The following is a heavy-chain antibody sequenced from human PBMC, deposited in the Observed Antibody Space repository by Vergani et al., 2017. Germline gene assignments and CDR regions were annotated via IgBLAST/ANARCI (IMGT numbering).Heavy chain of an antibody. Sequence: EVQLVQSGAEVKKPGESLKISCKGSGYSFTSYWIGWVRQMPGKGLEWMGIIYRGDSDTRYSQSFQGQVTISADKSIRTAYLRWSSLKASETAMYYCARPNMITFGGVIVPYFFDYWGQGTLVTVSS. J-gene: IGHJ4*02. CDR1: GYSFTSYW. CDR2: IYRGDSDT. V-gene: IGHV5-51*03. D-gene: IGHD3-16*02. CDR3: ARPNMITFGGVIVPYFFDY.